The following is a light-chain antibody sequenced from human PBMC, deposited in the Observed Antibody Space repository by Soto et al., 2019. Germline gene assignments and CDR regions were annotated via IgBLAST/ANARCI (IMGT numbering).Light chain of an antibody. J-gene: IGKJ2*01. CDR2: AAS. CDR3: QQSYIYPYT. Sequence: AIRMTQSPSSFSASTGDRVTITCRASQGISSYLAWYQHKPGKAPKLLIYAASTLQSGVPSRFSGSGSGTDFTLTISCLQSEDFATYFCQQSYIYPYTFGQGTQLEIK. V-gene: IGKV1-8*01. CDR1: QGISSY.